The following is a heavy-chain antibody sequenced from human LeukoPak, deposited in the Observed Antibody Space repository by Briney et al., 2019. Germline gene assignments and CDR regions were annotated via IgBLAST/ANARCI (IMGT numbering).Heavy chain of an antibody. D-gene: IGHD3-22*01. Sequence: SETLSLTRAVYGGSFSGYYWSWIRQPPGKGLEWIGEINHSGSTNYNPSLKSRVTISVDTSKNQFSLKLSSVTAADTAVYYCARVQYDSSGYYLDYWGQGTLVTVSS. V-gene: IGHV4-34*01. J-gene: IGHJ4*02. CDR2: INHSGST. CDR3: ARVQYDSSGYYLDY. CDR1: GGSFSGYY.